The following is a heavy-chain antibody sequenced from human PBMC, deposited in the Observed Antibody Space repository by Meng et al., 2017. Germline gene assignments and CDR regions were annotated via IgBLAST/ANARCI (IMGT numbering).Heavy chain of an antibody. D-gene: IGHD1-26*01. J-gene: IGHJ6*02. Sequence: SVKVSCKASGYTFTSYAMHWVRQAPGQGLEWMGGIIPIFGTANYAQKFQGRVTITADKSTSTAYMELSSLRSEDTAVYYCARSADSDSGSYWGGVYYYYYGMDVWGQGTTVTVSS. V-gene: IGHV1-69*06. CDR1: GYTFTSYA. CDR3: ARSADSDSGSYWGGVYYYYYGMDV. CDR2: IIPIFGTA.